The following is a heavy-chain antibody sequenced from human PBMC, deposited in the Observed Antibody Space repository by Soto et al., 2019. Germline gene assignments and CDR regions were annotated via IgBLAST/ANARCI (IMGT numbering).Heavy chain of an antibody. V-gene: IGHV1-18*01. CDR2: ISAYNGNT. Sequence: QVQLVQSGAEVKKPGASVKVSCKASGYTFTSYGISWVRQAPGQGLEWMGWISAYNGNTNYAQKLQGRVTMTTDTSTSTAYMELRSLRSDDTAVYYCARDTVDYYGSGSEALNNWFDPWGQGTLVTVSS. D-gene: IGHD3-10*01. CDR1: GYTFTSYG. J-gene: IGHJ5*02. CDR3: ARDTVDYYGSGSEALNNWFDP.